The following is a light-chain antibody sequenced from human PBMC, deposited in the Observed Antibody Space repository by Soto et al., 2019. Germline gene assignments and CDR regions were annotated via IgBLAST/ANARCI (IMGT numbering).Light chain of an antibody. CDR1: SSDVGGYNY. Sequence: QSALTQPASVSGSPGQSIAISCTGTSSDVGGYNYVSWYQQHPDKAPKLILYDVTNRPSGVSNRFSGSKSGNTASLTFSGLQAEDEADYYCSSYTTISTYVFGTGTKVTVL. J-gene: IGLJ1*01. CDR3: SSYTTISTYV. V-gene: IGLV2-14*01. CDR2: DVT.